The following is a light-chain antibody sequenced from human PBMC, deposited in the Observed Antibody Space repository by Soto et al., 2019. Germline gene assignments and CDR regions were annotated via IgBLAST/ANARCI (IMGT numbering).Light chain of an antibody. CDR2: EVS. J-gene: IGLJ3*02. CDR1: SSDVGGYNY. V-gene: IGLV2-14*01. Sequence: HSALTQPASVSGSPGQSITISCTGTSSDVGGYNYVSWYQQHPGKAPKLMIYEVSSRPSGVSNRFSGSKSGSTASLTISGLQAEDEADYYCSSYTSSSTRVFGGGTKLTVL. CDR3: SSYTSSSTRV.